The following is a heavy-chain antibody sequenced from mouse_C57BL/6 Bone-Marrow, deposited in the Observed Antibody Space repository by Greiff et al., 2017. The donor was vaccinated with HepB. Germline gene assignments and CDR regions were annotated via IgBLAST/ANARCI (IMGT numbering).Heavy chain of an antibody. Sequence: EVQLQQSGPELVKPGASVKISCKASGYTFTDYYMNWVKQSHGKSLEWIGDINPNNGGTSYNQKFKGKATLTVDKSSSTAYMELRSLTSEDSAVYYCARKGATTVVAKDYAMDYWGQGTSVTVSS. CDR2: INPNNGGT. CDR3: ARKGATTVVAKDYAMDY. CDR1: GYTFTDYY. V-gene: IGHV1-26*01. D-gene: IGHD1-1*01. J-gene: IGHJ4*01.